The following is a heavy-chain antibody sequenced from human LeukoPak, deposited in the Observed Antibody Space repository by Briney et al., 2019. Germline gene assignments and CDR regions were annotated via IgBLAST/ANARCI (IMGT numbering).Heavy chain of an antibody. Sequence: PSETLPLTCGVFGGSFSGSYWSWIRQPPGKGLEWIGEISHSGSISYNSSIKSRVTISVDTSKNQFSLRLRSVTAADTAVYYCARADCSSTSCSGVWGQGTTVTVSS. V-gene: IGHV4-34*01. CDR1: GGSFSGSY. D-gene: IGHD2-2*01. CDR3: ARADCSSTSCSGV. J-gene: IGHJ6*02. CDR2: ISHSGSI.